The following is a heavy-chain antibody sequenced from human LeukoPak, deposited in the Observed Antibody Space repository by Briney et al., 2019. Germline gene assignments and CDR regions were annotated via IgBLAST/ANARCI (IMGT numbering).Heavy chain of an antibody. CDR3: ARVGGSGSYRAYYYYGMDV. CDR2: INTNTGNP. D-gene: IGHD3-10*01. CDR1: GYTFTSYA. J-gene: IGHJ6*02. Sequence: ASVKVSCKASGYTFTSYAMNWVRQAPGQGLEWMGWINTNTGNPTYAQGFTGRFVFSLDTSVSTAYLQISSLKAEDTAVYYCARVGGSGSYRAYYYYGMDVWGQGTTVTVSS. V-gene: IGHV7-4-1*02.